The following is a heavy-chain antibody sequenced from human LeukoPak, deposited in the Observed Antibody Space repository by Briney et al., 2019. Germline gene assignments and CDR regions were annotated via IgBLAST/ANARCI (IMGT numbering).Heavy chain of an antibody. D-gene: IGHD2-21*02. CDR2: ISYDGSNK. CDR3: ARDLVPGVTLWGGFDY. CDR1: GFTFSSYA. V-gene: IGHV3-30*04. Sequence: GRSLRLSCAASGFTFSSYAMHWVRQAPGKGLEWVAVISYDGSNKYYADSVKGRFTISRDNSKNTLYLQMNSLRAEDTAVYYCARDLVPGVTLWGGFDYWGQGPWSPSPQ. J-gene: IGHJ4*02.